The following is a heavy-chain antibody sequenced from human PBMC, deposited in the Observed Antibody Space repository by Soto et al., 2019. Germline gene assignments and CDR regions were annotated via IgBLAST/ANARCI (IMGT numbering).Heavy chain of an antibody. CDR3: ARVVVVVAAILGPFDY. V-gene: IGHV3-30-3*01. D-gene: IGHD2-15*01. CDR1: GLTLNIYA. Sequence: HWCSPRLSCAACGLTLNIYAMHWVRQATGKGLEWVAVISYDGSNKYYADSVKGRFTISRDNSKNTLYLQMNSLRAEDTAVYYCARVVVVVAAILGPFDYCGQGTLVTGPS. J-gene: IGHJ4*02. CDR2: ISYDGSNK.